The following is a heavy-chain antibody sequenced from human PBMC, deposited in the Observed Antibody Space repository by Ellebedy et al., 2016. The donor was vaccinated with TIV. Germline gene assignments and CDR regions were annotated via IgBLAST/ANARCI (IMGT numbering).Heavy chain of an antibody. D-gene: IGHD1-26*01. J-gene: IGHJ3*01. CDR2: ISGSGDNT. CDR1: GFTFSSYA. Sequence: PGGSLRLSCAASGFTFSSYAMTWVRQAPGKGLEWVSGISGSGDNTEYADSVKGRFIISRDNSKNTLDLQMNSLRAEDTADYYCAKSISVWDVLESAFDVWGQGSMVTVSS. V-gene: IGHV3-23*01. CDR3: AKSISVWDVLESAFDV.